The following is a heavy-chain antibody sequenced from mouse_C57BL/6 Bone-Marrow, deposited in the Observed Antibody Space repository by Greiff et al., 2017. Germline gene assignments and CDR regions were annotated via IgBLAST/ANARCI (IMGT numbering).Heavy chain of an antibody. Sequence: QVQLQQSGAELARPGASVKMSCKASGYTFTSYTLHWVKQRPGQGLEWIGYINPSSGYTKYNQKFKDKATLTADKSSSTAYMQLSSLTSEDSAVYYCARYYYNAMDYWGQGTSVTVSS. CDR1: GYTFTSYT. J-gene: IGHJ4*01. V-gene: IGHV1-4*01. CDR3: ARYYYNAMDY. CDR2: INPSSGYT. D-gene: IGHD2-12*01.